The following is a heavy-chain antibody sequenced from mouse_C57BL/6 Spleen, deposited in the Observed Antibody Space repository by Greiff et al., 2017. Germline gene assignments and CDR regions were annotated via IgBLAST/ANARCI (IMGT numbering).Heavy chain of an antibody. J-gene: IGHJ3*02. Sequence: VQVVESGAELMKPGASVKLSCKATGYTFTGYWIEWVKQRPGHGLEWIGEILPGSGSTNYNEKFKGKATFTADTSSNAGSMQISSRTTEDSAIYCYGRGGGCYYGSSPGFGDWGQGTLVTVAA. CDR1: GYTFTGYW. CDR3: GRGGGCYYGSSPGFGD. V-gene: IGHV1-9*01. D-gene: IGHD1-1*01. CDR2: ILPGSGST.